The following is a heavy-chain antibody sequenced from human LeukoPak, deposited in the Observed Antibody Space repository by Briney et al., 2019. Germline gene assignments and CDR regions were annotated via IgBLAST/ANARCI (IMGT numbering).Heavy chain of an antibody. V-gene: IGHV3-74*01. J-gene: IGHJ6*03. CDR3: ARGRHLYSYAYDSYMDV. Sequence: GGSLRLSCAASGFTFSSYWMHWVRQAPGKGLVWVSRINTDGSSTNYADSVKGRFTISRDNAKNTLYLQVDSPRAEDTAVYYCARGRHLYSYAYDSYMDVWGKGTTVTISS. CDR1: GFTFSSYW. D-gene: IGHD5-18*01. CDR2: INTDGSST.